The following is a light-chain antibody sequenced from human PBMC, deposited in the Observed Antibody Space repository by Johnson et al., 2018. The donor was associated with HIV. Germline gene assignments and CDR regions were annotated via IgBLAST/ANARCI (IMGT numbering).Light chain of an antibody. J-gene: IGLJ1*01. CDR2: ENN. Sequence: QAVLTQPPSVSAAPGQKVTISCSGSSYNIGNNYVSWYQQLPGTAPKLLIYENNKRPSRIPAPLSGPKSGTSATLGITGPQPGDEADYYCATWDTGLSACGFGTGTQVTVL. CDR3: ATWDTGLSACG. V-gene: IGLV1-51*02. CDR1: SYNIGNNY.